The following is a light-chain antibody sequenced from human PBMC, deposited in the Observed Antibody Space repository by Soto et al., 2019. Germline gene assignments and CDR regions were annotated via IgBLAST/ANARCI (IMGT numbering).Light chain of an antibody. J-gene: IGKJ1*01. CDR2: EAS. Sequence: DIPLTQSAATLSGSVGERVTISCRASQTIXSWFGWDETKPGKAPKVLXYEASTLNSGVPSRLSGSGSATEFTLTISSLQPEDFANYYCQHYNSYSEAFGQGTKVDIK. V-gene: IGKV1-5*03. CDR1: QTIXSW. CDR3: QHYNSYSEA.